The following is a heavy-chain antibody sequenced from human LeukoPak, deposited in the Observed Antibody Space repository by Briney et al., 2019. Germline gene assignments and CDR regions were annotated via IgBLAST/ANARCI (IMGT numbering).Heavy chain of an antibody. CDR2: IKKEGSER. Sequence: GPSLTLSCAAAGFTVRTSWMSWVSHERGKWLECVANIKKEGSERHYLDTVKGRFTVSRHNADNSLYLQTNRQTAEHTAVYFCARDLATYYYGSMGAFDIWGQRTKVTVSS. CDR3: ARDLATYYYGSMGAFDI. V-gene: IGHV3-7*01. CDR1: GFTVRTSW. J-gene: IGHJ3*02. D-gene: IGHD3-10*01.